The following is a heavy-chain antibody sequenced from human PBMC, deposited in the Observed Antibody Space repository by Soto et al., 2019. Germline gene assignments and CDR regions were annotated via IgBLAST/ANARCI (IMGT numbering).Heavy chain of an antibody. CDR2: FSYSGST. V-gene: IGHV4-61*01. J-gene: IGHJ6*02. CDR3: ARAYYFGAGRGRSMDV. D-gene: IGHD3-10*01. CDR1: GDSVSSGSYY. Sequence: QVQLQESGPGLVKPSETLFLTCTVSGDSVSSGSYYWMWIRQPPGKGLEWIGYFSYSGSTNYHSSLNTRVTISVDKAKNQLSLKLTSVIAADTAVYYCARAYYFGAGRGRSMDVWGQGTTVTVSS.